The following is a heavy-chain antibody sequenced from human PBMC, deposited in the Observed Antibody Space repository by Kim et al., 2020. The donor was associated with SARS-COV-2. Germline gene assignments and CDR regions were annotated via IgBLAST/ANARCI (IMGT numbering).Heavy chain of an antibody. V-gene: IGHV4-34*01. Sequence: SETLSLTCAVYGGSFRGYYWSWIRQPPGKGLEWIGEINHSGSTNYNPSLKSRVTISVDTSKNQFSLKLSSVTAADTAVYYCARRKGYYGMAVWGQGTTVT. J-gene: IGHJ6*02. CDR1: GGSFRGYY. CDR2: INHSGST. CDR3: ARRKGYYGMAV.